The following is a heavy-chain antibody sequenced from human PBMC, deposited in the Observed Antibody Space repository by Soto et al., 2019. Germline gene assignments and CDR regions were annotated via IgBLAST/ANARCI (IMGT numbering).Heavy chain of an antibody. V-gene: IGHV3-48*03. D-gene: IGHD3-22*01. CDR1: GFTFSSYE. CDR3: ARDLSDSSGYYYRPLGY. Sequence: GGSLRLSCAASGFTFSSYEMNWVRQAPGKGLEWVSYNSSSGSTIYYADSVKGRFTISRDNAKNSLYLQMNSLRAEDTAVYYCARDLSDSSGYYYRPLGYWGQGTLVTVSS. J-gene: IGHJ4*02. CDR2: NSSSGSTI.